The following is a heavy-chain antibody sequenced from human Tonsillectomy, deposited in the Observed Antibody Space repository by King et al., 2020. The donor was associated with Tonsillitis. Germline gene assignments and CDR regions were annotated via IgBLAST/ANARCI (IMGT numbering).Heavy chain of an antibody. CDR2: IIPIFGTA. CDR1: GGTFSSYV. J-gene: IGHJ6*02. CDR3: ARCDYRKTNYYDTSGYYYGGVSVRYYGMDV. D-gene: IGHD3-22*01. V-gene: IGHV1-69*01. Sequence: VQLVQSGAEVKKPGSSVKVSCKASGGTFSSYVISWVRQAPGQGLEWMGGIIPIFGTANYAQKFQGRVTITADESTSTAYMELSSLRSEDTAVYYCARCDYRKTNYYDTSGYYYGGVSVRYYGMDVWGQGTTVTVSS.